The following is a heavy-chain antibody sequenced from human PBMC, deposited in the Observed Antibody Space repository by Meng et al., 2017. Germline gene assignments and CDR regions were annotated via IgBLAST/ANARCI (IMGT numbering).Heavy chain of an antibody. D-gene: IGHD5-18*01. CDR3: ATDPAGDSYSRL. Sequence: QVQLVESGGGVVQPGWSLRLSCAASVFTFSSYAMHWVRQAPGKGLEWVAIISYDGSNKYYADSVKGRFTISRDNSKNTLYLRMNSLNPEDTAVYYCATDPAGDSYSRLWGQGTLVTVSS. V-gene: IGHV3-30-3*01. J-gene: IGHJ4*02. CDR2: ISYDGSNK. CDR1: VFTFSSYA.